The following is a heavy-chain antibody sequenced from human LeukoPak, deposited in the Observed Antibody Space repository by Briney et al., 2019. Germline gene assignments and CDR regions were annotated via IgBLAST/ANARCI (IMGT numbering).Heavy chain of an antibody. CDR3: ARDDDYSYGVDY. D-gene: IGHD5-18*01. CDR2: INSSGSTI. V-gene: IGHV3-48*03. Sequence: GGSLRLSCAASGFTFSSYEMSWVRQAPGKGLEWVSYINSSGSTIYYADSVKGRFTISRDNDNNSLYLQMNIITADNTAVYYCARDDDYSYGVDYWGQGTLVRVPS. CDR1: GFTFSSYE. J-gene: IGHJ4*02.